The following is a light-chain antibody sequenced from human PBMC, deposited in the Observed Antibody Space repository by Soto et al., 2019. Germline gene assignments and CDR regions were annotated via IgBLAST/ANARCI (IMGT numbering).Light chain of an antibody. J-gene: IGKJ1*01. Sequence: GDRVTITCRASQSINIWLAWYQQKPGKAPSLLIYDASSLESGVPSRFSGSGSGTEFTLTIRSLQPDDFATYYCQQYNSHSWTFGQGTKV. CDR1: QSINIW. CDR3: QQYNSHSWT. CDR2: DAS. V-gene: IGKV1-5*01.